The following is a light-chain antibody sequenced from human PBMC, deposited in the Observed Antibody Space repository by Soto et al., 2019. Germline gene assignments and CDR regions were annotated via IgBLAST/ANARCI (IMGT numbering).Light chain of an antibody. CDR3: QQRSNWPRGT. J-gene: IGKJ3*01. CDR1: QSVSSY. CDR2: DAS. Sequence: EIVLTQSPATLSLSPGERATLSCRASQSVSSYLAWYQQKPGQAPRLLIYDASNRATGIPARFSGSGSGTDFTLTISSLEPEDFAVYYCQQRSNWPRGTFGPGTKVHIK. V-gene: IGKV3-11*01.